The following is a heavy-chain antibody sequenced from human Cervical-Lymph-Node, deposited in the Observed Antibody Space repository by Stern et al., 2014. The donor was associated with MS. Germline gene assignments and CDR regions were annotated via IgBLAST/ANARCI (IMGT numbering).Heavy chain of an antibody. CDR1: GDSISRSTHY. CDR3: AKHACTGAACPFDL. J-gene: IGHJ4*02. CDR2: VYDSGAT. D-gene: IGHD2-8*02. V-gene: IGHV4-39*01. Sequence: QVQLQESGPGLVKPSETLSLTCAVSGDSISRSTHYWAWIRQPPGKGLEWIGSVYDSGATYYTPSLRSPVTISVDTPKNPFSLGLTSVTAADTAVYYCAKHACTGAACPFDLWGQGTLVTVSS.